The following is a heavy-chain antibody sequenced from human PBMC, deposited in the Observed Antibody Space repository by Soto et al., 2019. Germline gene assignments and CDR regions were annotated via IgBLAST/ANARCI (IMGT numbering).Heavy chain of an antibody. D-gene: IGHD3-3*01. CDR3: ATDFKPYYGHNYFDY. CDR1: GLTFSFYT. J-gene: IGHJ4*02. CDR2: ISGSGDST. Sequence: GGSLRLSCAASGLTFSFYTMSWVRQAPGKGLEWVAAISGSGDSTYYAGSVKGRFTISRDNSKNTLYLQMNSLRADDTAIYYCATDFKPYYGHNYFDYWGQGTLVTVSS. V-gene: IGHV3-23*01.